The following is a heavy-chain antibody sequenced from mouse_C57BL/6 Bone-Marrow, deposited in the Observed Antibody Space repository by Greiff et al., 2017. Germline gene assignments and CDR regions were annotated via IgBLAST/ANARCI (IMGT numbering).Heavy chain of an antibody. CDR1: GFTFSDYY. CDR3: ARDLYYGSRDWYCDV. Sequence: EVHLVESEGGLVQPGSSMKLSCTASGFTFSDYYMAWVRQVPEKGLEWVANINYDGSSTYYLDSLKSRFIISRDNATNILYLQMSSLKSEDTATYYGARDLYYGSRDWYCDVWGTGTTVTVAS. J-gene: IGHJ1*03. CDR2: INYDGSST. V-gene: IGHV5-16*01. D-gene: IGHD1-1*01.